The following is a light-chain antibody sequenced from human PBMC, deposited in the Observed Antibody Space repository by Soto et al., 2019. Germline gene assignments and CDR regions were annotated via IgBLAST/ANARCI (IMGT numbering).Light chain of an antibody. J-gene: IGKJ1*01. CDR1: QGISSY. V-gene: IGKV1-8*01. Sequence: AIRMTQSPSSFSASTGDRVTITCRASQGISSYLAWYQQKPGKAPKLLIYAASTLQSGVPSRFSGSGSGTDFTLTISSLQPEDFATYYCQQSYFTPTWTFGQGTKVDIK. CDR2: AAS. CDR3: QQSYFTPTWT.